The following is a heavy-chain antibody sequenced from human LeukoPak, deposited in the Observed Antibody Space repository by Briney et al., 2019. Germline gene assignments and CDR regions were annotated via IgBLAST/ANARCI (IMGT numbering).Heavy chain of an antibody. Sequence: SETLSLTCGVSGYSISSGYQWAWIRQSPGKGLEWIGSIYYSGRAHYNPSLKSRVTISVETSKNQFSLNMYSVTAADTAVYYCARDPRWLTPDCTSTSCYENYFDPWGQGTLVTVSS. D-gene: IGHD2-2*01. CDR1: GYSISSGYQ. J-gene: IGHJ5*02. CDR2: IYYSGRA. CDR3: ARDPRWLTPDCTSTSCYENYFDP. V-gene: IGHV4-38-2*02.